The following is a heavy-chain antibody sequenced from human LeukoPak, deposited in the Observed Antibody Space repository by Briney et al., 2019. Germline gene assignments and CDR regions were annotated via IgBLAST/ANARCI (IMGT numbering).Heavy chain of an antibody. J-gene: IGHJ3*02. D-gene: IGHD3-10*01. CDR2: IYPGGSDI. CDR1: GYSFTSYW. CDR3: ARNYYGSGSYYPDAFDI. V-gene: IGHV5-51*01. Sequence: GESLKISCKGSGYSFTSYWIGWVRQMPGKGLELMGIIYPGGSDIRYSPSFQGQVTISADKSISTAYLQWSSLKASDTAMYYCARNYYGSGSYYPDAFDIWGQGTMVTVSS.